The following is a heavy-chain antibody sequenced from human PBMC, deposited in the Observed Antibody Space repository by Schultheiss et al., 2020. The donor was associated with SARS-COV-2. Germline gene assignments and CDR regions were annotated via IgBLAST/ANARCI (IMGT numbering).Heavy chain of an antibody. Sequence: GGSLRLSCAASGFTFSSYAMHWVRQAPGKGLEWVAVISYDGSNKYYADSVKGRFTISRDNSKNTLYLQMNSLRAEDTAVYYCARGRGPIPRLGAFDIWGQGTMVTVSS. D-gene: IGHD3-9*01. CDR2: ISYDGSNK. J-gene: IGHJ3*02. CDR3: ARGRGPIPRLGAFDI. V-gene: IGHV3-30*04. CDR1: GFTFSSYA.